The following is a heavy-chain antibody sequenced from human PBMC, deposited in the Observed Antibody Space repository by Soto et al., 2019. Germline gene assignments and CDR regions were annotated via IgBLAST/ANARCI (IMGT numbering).Heavy chain of an antibody. Sequence: SETLSLTCTVSGGSIYSYYWTWIRQPPGKGLEWIGYIHYSGSTYYNPSLKSRVTISVDTSKNQFSLKLSSVTAADTAVYYCASGSSSWLYYFDYWGQGTLVTVSS. CDR1: GGSIYSYY. D-gene: IGHD6-13*01. CDR2: IHYSGST. CDR3: ASGSSSWLYYFDY. V-gene: IGHV4-59*08. J-gene: IGHJ4*02.